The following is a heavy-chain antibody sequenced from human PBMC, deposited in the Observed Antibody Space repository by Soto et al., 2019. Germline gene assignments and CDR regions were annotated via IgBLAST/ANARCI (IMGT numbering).Heavy chain of an antibody. J-gene: IGHJ4*02. CDR3: ARDLAEAAY. CDR2: INPLPTSGST. CDR1: GYIFTNYY. D-gene: IGHD6-13*01. V-gene: IGHV1-46*01. Sequence: QVQLVQSGAEVKKPGASVKVSCKASGYIFTNYYIHWVRQAPGQGLEWMAIINPLPTSGSTNYAQKFQGRVTVTRDTSTSTVYLELSSLRSDETAVYYCARDLAEAAYWGQGTLVTVSS.